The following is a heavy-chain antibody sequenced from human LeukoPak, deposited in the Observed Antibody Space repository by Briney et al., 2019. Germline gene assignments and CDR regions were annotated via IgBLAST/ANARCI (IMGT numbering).Heavy chain of an antibody. Sequence: GGSLRLSCAASGFTFSSYAMSWVRQAPGKGLEWVSAISGSGGNTYYADSVKGRFTISRDNSKNTLYLQMNSLRAEDTAVYYCAKEGCSSTSCYKYGILDYWGQGTLVTVSS. J-gene: IGHJ4*02. CDR2: ISGSGGNT. D-gene: IGHD2-2*02. CDR3: AKEGCSSTSCYKYGILDY. V-gene: IGHV3-23*01. CDR1: GFTFSSYA.